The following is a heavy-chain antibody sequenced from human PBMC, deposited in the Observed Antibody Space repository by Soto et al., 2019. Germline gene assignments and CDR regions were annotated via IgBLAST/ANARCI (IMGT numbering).Heavy chain of an antibody. J-gene: IGHJ4*02. V-gene: IGHV3-74*01. Sequence: PGGSLRLSCAASGFTFSSYWMHWVRQAPGKGLVWVSRINSDGSSTSYADSVKGRFTISRDNSKNTLYLQMNSLRAEDTAVYYCARVGYSYGQNDYWGQGTLVTVSS. CDR3: ARVGYSYGQNDY. D-gene: IGHD5-18*01. CDR2: INSDGSST. CDR1: GFTFSSYW.